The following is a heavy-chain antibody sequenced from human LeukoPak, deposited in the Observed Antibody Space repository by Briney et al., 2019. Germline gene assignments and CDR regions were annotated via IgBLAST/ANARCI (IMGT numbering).Heavy chain of an antibody. CDR1: GFTFSSYS. Sequence: GGSLRLSCAASGFTFSSYSMNWVRQAPGKGLEWVSSLSTSSSYIYYADSVKGRFTVSRDNAKNSLYLQMNSLRAGDTAVYYCARDRGGGYDPWGQGTLVTVSS. J-gene: IGHJ5*02. V-gene: IGHV3-21*01. CDR3: ARDRGGGYDP. D-gene: IGHD5-12*01. CDR2: LSTSSSYI.